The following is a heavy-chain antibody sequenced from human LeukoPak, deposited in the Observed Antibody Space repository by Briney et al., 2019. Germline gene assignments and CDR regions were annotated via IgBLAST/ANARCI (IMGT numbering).Heavy chain of an antibody. V-gene: IGHV1-69*13. CDR1: GGTFSSYA. CDR3: ARLLRYFDWSDSGFDY. J-gene: IGHJ4*02. D-gene: IGHD3-9*01. Sequence: GASVTVSCKASGGTFSSYAISWVRQAPGQGLEWMGGIIPIFGTANYAQKFQGRVTITADESTSTAYMELSSLRSEDTAVYYCARLLRYFDWSDSGFDYWGQGTLVTVSS. CDR2: IIPIFGTA.